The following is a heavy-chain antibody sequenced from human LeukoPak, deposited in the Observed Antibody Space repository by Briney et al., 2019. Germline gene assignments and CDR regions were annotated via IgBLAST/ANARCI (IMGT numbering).Heavy chain of an antibody. J-gene: IGHJ4*02. V-gene: IGHV1-24*01. CDR1: GYTLTELS. Sequence: ASVKVSCKVSGYTLTELSMHWVRQAPGKGLEWMGGFDPEDGETIYAQKFQGRVTMTEDTSTDTAYMELSSLRSEDTAVYYCAILYRGYSYGRSSCFDYWGQGTLVTVSS. CDR3: AILYRGYSYGRSSCFDY. CDR2: FDPEDGET. D-gene: IGHD5-18*01.